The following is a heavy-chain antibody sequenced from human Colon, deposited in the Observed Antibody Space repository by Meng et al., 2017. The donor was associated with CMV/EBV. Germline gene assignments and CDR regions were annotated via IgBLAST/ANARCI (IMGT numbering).Heavy chain of an antibody. D-gene: IGHD3-9*01. CDR2: INPSGGST. J-gene: IGHJ6*02. CDR1: GYTFTSYY. CDR3: AKGQGLQQTSYFYYGMDV. Sequence: ASVKVSCKASGYTFTSYYMHWVRQAPGQGLEWMGIINPSGGSTSYAQKFQGRVTITADKSTSTAYMELNSLRVDDTAVYYCAKGQGLQQTSYFYYGMDVWGHGTTVTVSS. V-gene: IGHV1-46*01.